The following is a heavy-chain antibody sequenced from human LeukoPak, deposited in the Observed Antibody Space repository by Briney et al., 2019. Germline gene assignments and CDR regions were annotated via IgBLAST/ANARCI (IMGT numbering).Heavy chain of an antibody. J-gene: IGHJ4*02. CDR1: GGSISSYY. V-gene: IGHV4-59*01. CDR2: IYYSGST. Sequence: SETLSLTCTVSGGSISSYYWSWIRQPPGKGLEWIGYIYYSGSTNYNPSLKSRVTISVDTSKNQFFLKLSSVTAADTAVYYCARVLAISRGYFDYWGQGTLVTVSS. CDR3: ARVLAISRGYFDY. D-gene: IGHD2-8*02.